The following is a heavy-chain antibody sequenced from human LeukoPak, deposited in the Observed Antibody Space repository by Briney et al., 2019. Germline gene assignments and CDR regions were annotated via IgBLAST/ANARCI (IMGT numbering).Heavy chain of an antibody. D-gene: IGHD6-19*01. Sequence: GGSLRLSCAASGFTFDDYAMHWVRQAPGKGLEWVSLISGDGGSTYYADSVKGRFTISRDNGKNSLYLQMNSLRTEDTALYYCAKDSRQRGGWYNWFDPWGQGTLVIVSS. CDR2: ISGDGGST. V-gene: IGHV3-43*02. CDR3: AKDSRQRGGWYNWFDP. J-gene: IGHJ5*02. CDR1: GFTFDDYA.